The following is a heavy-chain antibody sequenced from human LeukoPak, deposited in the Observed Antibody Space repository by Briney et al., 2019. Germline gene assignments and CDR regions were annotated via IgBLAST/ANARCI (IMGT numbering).Heavy chain of an antibody. V-gene: IGHV1-69*04. J-gene: IGHJ5*02. D-gene: IGHD3-22*01. CDR3: ARDHNYYDSSGYYYVHNWFDP. CDR1: GGTXSSXA. Sequence: SVKVSCKASGGTXSSXAISWVRQAPGXXXXXXGRXIPILXIANYAQKFQGRVTITADKSTSTAYMELSSLRSEDTAVYYCARDHNYYDSSGYYYVHNWFDPWGQGTLVTVSS. CDR2: XIPILXIA.